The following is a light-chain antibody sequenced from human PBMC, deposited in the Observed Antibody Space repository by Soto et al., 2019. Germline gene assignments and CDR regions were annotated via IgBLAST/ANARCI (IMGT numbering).Light chain of an antibody. CDR3: QPYNNWPPDRT. J-gene: IGKJ1*01. CDR2: GAS. CDR1: QSVGSN. V-gene: IGKV3-15*01. Sequence: EIVMTQSPATLSVSPGERATLSCRASQSVGSNLAWYQQKPGQAPRLLIYGASTSATGIPARFSGSGSGTEFTLTISSLQSEDFAIAVCQPYNNWPPDRTFGQGTKVEIK.